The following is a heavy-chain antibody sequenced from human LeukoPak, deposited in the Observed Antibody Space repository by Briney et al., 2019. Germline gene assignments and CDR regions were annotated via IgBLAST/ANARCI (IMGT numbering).Heavy chain of an antibody. CDR2: IYDSGST. CDR1: GASIGSGDYY. CDR3: ARGNAYCGSDCYSPVYFDY. Sequence: SETLSLTCTVSGASIGSGDYYWSWIRQPPGKGLEWIGYIYDSGSTYYNPSLKGRITIPVDTAENRFSLKLSSVTATDTAVYYCARGNAYCGSDCYSPVYFDYWGQGTLVTVSS. J-gene: IGHJ4*02. V-gene: IGHV4-30-4*01. D-gene: IGHD2-21*02.